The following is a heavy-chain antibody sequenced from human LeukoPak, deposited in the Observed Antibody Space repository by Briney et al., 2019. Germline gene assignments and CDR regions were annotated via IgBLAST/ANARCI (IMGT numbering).Heavy chain of an antibody. D-gene: IGHD6-6*01. CDR1: GGTFSSYA. Sequence: PSVNVSCKASGGTFSSYAISWVRRAPGQGLEWMGRIIPILGIANYAQKFQGRVTITADKSTSTAYMELSSLRSEDTAVYYCASFPTVSARPGYYYGMDVWGQGATVSASS. V-gene: IGHV1-69*04. J-gene: IGHJ6*02. CDR3: ASFPTVSARPGYYYGMDV. CDR2: IIPILGIA.